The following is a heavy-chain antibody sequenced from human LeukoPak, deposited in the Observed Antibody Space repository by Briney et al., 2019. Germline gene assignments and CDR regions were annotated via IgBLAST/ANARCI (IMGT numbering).Heavy chain of an antibody. J-gene: IGHJ4*02. CDR3: ARVDTYYYDSSGYYY. V-gene: IGHV1-69*04. D-gene: IGHD3-22*01. CDR2: IIPILGIA. Sequence: GASVKVSCKASGGTFSSYAISWVRQAPGQGLEWMGRIIPILGIANYAQKFQGRVTITADKSTCTAYMELSSLRSEDTAVYYCARVDTYYYDSSGYYYWGQGTLVTVSS. CDR1: GGTFSSYA.